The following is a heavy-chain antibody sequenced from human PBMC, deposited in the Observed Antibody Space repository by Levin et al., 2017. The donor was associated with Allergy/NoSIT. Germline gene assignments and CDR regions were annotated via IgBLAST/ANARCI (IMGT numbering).Heavy chain of an antibody. CDR1: GFTFRSYS. Sequence: GGSLRLSCGASGFTFRSYSMNWVRQTPGKGLDWVAYISLRSTNIYYAESVKGRFTISRDNAENSLYLQMNSLRAEDTGIYYCARAGAAAAGAKREYYYYALDVWGQGTTVTVSS. D-gene: IGHD6-13*01. CDR2: ISLRSTNI. J-gene: IGHJ6*02. V-gene: IGHV3-48*01. CDR3: ARAGAAAAGAKREYYYYALDV.